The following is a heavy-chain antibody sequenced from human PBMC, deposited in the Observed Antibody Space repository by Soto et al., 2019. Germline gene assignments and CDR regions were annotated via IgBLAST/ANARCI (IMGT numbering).Heavy chain of an antibody. D-gene: IGHD2-15*01. CDR2: IYYSGST. V-gene: IGHV4-31*03. J-gene: IGHJ4*02. CDR1: GGSISSGGYY. CDR3: AREHRIGYCSGGSCYAFDY. Sequence: PSETLSLTCTVSGGSISSGGYYWSWIRQHPGKGLEWIGYIYYSGSTYYNPSLKSRVTISVDTSKNQFSLKLSSVAAADTAVYYCAREHRIGYCSGGSCYAFDYWGQGTLVTVSS.